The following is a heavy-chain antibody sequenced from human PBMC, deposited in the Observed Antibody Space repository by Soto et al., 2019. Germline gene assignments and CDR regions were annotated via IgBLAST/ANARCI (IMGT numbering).Heavy chain of an antibody. CDR3: ATLRGLAEVSPYFDS. D-gene: IGHD2-8*01. Sequence: QVQLQESGPGLLKPSETLSLSCTVSYASINNYHWTWIRQPPGKGLEWIAYIYYLGTTTFNPSLRGRVSISIDTSKNPFALKLRSVTASATAVYSWATLRGLAEVSPYFDSWGQGRMVIVSS. CDR2: IYYLGTT. J-gene: IGHJ4*02. V-gene: IGHV4-59*08. CDR1: YASINNYH.